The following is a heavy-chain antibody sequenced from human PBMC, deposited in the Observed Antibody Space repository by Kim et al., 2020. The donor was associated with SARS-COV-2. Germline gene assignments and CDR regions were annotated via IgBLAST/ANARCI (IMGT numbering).Heavy chain of an antibody. V-gene: IGHV4-59*13. CDR2: IYYSGST. Sequence: SETLSLTCTVSGGSISSYYWSWIRQPPGKGLEWIGYIYYSGSTNYNPSLKSRVTISVDTSKNQFSLKLSSVTAADTAVYYCARASSSWFRVGAWGQGTLVTVSS. J-gene: IGHJ4*02. D-gene: IGHD6-13*01. CDR1: GGSISSYY. CDR3: ARASSSWFRVGA.